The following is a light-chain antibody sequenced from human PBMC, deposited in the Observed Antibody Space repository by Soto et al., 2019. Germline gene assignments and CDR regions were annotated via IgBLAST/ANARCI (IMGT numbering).Light chain of an antibody. J-gene: IGKJ2*01. CDR2: WAS. Sequence: DIVMTQSPDSLSVSLGERATINCKSSQTVFHTSYNKDFLAWYQQKEGHPPKFFFYWASTRESGVPARFRGGGSGTDFSLTISSLQPEDVAVYYCQQYYSSVTFGQGTKLEIK. V-gene: IGKV4-1*01. CDR3: QQYYSSVT. CDR1: QTVFHTSYNKDF.